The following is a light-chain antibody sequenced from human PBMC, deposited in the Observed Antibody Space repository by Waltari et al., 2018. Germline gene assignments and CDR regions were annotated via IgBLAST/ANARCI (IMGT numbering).Light chain of an antibody. J-gene: IGLJ2*01. CDR2: QDF. CDR1: RLGDTY. Sequence: SYELTQPPSVSVSPGQTASITCSGARLGDTYASWYQQKPGQSPVLVIDQDFKRPSGIPERFSGSNSGNTATLTISGTQAIDEADYYCQAWDRSSMVFGGGTKLTVL. CDR3: QAWDRSSMV. V-gene: IGLV3-1*01.